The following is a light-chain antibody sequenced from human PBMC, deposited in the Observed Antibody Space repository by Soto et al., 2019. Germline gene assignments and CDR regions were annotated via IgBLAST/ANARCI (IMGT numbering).Light chain of an antibody. CDR1: SSDVGGYNY. J-gene: IGLJ3*02. V-gene: IGLV2-14*01. CDR2: EVS. Sequence: QSALTQPASASGSPGQSVTISCTGTSSDVGGYNYVSWYQHHPGKAPILMIYEVSNRPAGVSNRFSGSKSGNTASLIISGLQAEEEDYFCCRSYASSSTRVFGGGTKVTVL. CDR3: RSYASSSTRV.